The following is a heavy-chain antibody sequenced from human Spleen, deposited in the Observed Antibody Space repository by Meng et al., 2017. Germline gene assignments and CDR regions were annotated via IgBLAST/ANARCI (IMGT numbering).Heavy chain of an antibody. D-gene: IGHD4-11*01. J-gene: IGHJ4*02. CDR3: ARGPTTMAHDFDY. Sequence: QWQLQQWGAGLLKPSETLSLPCVVSGGSFSDYSWSWIRQPPGKGLEWIGEINHSGSTNYNPSLESRATISVDTSQNNLSLKLSSLTAADSAVYYCARGPTTMAHDFDYWGQGTLVTVSS. CDR2: INHSGST. V-gene: IGHV4-34*01. CDR1: GGSFSDYS.